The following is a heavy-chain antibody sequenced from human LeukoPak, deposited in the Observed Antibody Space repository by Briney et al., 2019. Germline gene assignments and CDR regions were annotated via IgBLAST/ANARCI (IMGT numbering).Heavy chain of an antibody. CDR1: GYSLMNYG. CDR2: ISANSGQT. D-gene: IGHD2-2*01. V-gene: IGHV1-18*01. J-gene: IGHJ4*02. CDR3: ARHSCSSIRCLPFDY. Sequence: GASVKVSCKASGYSLMNYGISWVRQAPGQGLEWMGWISANSGQTTYAETLQGRVTLTTDTSTNTAYMELRSLRSDDTAAYYCARHSCSSIRCLPFDYWGQGTLVTVSA.